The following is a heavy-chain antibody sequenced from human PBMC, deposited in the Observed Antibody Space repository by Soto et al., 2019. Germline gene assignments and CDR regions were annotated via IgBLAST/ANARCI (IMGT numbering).Heavy chain of an antibody. D-gene: IGHD3-10*01. CDR2: TSAYNGNT. J-gene: IGHJ4*02. V-gene: IGHV1-18*01. Sequence: ASVKVSCKASGYTFTTYGISWVRQAPGQGLEWMGWTSAYNGNTNYAQNLQGRVTMTTDTSTSTAYMELRSLRSDDTAVYYCARFYASGSYPYDYWSQGTLVTVSS. CDR3: ARFYASGSYPYDY. CDR1: GYTFTTYG.